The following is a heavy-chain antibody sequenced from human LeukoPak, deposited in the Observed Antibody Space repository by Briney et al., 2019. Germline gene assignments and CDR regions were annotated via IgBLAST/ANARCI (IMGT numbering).Heavy chain of an antibody. CDR2: ISSNGGST. D-gene: IGHD3-10*01. J-gene: IGHJ4*02. CDR1: GFTFSSYA. CDR3: ARDGPYGSGSTGIDY. Sequence: PGGSLRLSCAASGFTFSSYAMHWVRQAPGKGLEYASAISSNGGSTYYANSVKGRFTISRDNSKNTLYLQMGSLRAEDMAVYYCARDGPYGSGSTGIDYWGQGTLVTVSS. V-gene: IGHV3-64*01.